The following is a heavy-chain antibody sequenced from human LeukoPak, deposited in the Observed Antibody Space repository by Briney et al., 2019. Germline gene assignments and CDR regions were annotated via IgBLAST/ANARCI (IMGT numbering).Heavy chain of an antibody. CDR2: IRHDGSDK. CDR1: GFTFSSSG. J-gene: IGHJ3*02. V-gene: IGHV3-30*02. Sequence: GGSLRLSCTASGFTFSSSGMHWVRRAPGKGLEWVAFIRHDGSDKYYADSVKGRFTISRDNSKNTLYLQMNSLRAEDTAVYYCAREGETAMVNQRRVDAFDIWGQGTMVTVSS. D-gene: IGHD5-18*01. CDR3: AREGETAMVNQRRVDAFDI.